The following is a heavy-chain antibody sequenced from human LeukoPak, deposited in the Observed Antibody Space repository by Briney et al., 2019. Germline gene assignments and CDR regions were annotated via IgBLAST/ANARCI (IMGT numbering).Heavy chain of an antibody. D-gene: IGHD3-3*01. CDR2: IIGSGGST. J-gene: IGHJ4*02. Sequence: PGGSLRLSCAASGFTFSSYAMSWVRQAPGKGLEWVSAIIGSGGSTYYADSVKGRFTISRDNSKNTLYLQMNSLRAEDTAVYYCAKEITIFGVVITAFDYWGQGTLVTVSS. CDR1: GFTFSSYA. CDR3: AKEITIFGVVITAFDY. V-gene: IGHV3-23*01.